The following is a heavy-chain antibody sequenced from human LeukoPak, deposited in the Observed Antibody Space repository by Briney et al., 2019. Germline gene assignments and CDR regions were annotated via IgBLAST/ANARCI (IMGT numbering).Heavy chain of an antibody. CDR2: IYTSGST. CDR3: ARSVITMTTFDY. Sequence: SQTLSLTCTVSCGSSSSGSYYLSWIRQPAGKGLDCIGRIYTSGSTNYNPSLTCRVTISVDTSKNQFSLKLSSVTAADTAVYYCARSVITMTTFDYWGQGTLVTVSS. D-gene: IGHD3-22*01. CDR1: CGSSSSGSYY. J-gene: IGHJ4*02. V-gene: IGHV4-61*02.